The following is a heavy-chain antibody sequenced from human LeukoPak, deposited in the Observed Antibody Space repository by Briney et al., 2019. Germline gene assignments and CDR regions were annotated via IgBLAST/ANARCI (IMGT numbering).Heavy chain of an antibody. CDR3: ARGGIQLWPLDY. Sequence: SETLSLTCTVSGGSISNFYWGWIRQPPGRGLEYIGHIYYNGRADYSPSPKSRVTISVDTSKNQFSLKLSSVTAADTAVYYCARGGIQLWPLDYWGQGTLVTVSS. D-gene: IGHD5-18*01. V-gene: IGHV4-59*12. CDR2: IYYNGRA. J-gene: IGHJ4*02. CDR1: GGSISNFY.